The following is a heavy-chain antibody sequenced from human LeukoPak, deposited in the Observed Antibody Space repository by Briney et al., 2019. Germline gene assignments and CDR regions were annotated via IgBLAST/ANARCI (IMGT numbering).Heavy chain of an antibody. J-gene: IGHJ4*02. CDR2: IYSGGST. V-gene: IGHV3-53*04. D-gene: IGHD3-22*01. CDR3: ARGGAYYDSSGYYSDLVLVY. CDR1: GFTVSSNY. Sequence: GGSQRLSCAASGFTVSSNYMSWVRQAPGKGLERVSVIYSGGSTYYADSVKGRFTLSRHHSKNALYLQMDSLRAEDTAVYYCARGGAYYDSSGYYSDLVLVYWGQGTLVTVSS.